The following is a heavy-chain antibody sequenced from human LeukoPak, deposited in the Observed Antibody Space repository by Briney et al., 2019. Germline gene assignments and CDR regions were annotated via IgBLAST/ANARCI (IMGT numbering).Heavy chain of an antibody. CDR2: ISAYNGNT. CDR3: ARGVSGYQGYYNMDV. CDR1: GYTFTSYV. D-gene: IGHD3-22*01. J-gene: IGHJ6*03. V-gene: IGHV1-18*01. Sequence: GASVKVSCKASGYTFTSYVISWVRQAPGQGLEWMGWISAYNGNTNYAQKLQGRVTMTTDTSTSTAYMELSSLRSEDTAVYYCARGVSGYQGYYNMDVWDKGTTVTVS.